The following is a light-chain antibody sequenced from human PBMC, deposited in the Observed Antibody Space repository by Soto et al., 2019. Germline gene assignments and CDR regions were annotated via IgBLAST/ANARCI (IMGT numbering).Light chain of an antibody. CDR1: QGISSW. J-gene: IGKJ1*01. V-gene: IGKV1D-16*01. Sequence: DIQMNQSPTSVSASVGDRVTITCRASQGISSWLAWYQRKAGKAPKLLIYAASRLQSGVPSRFTGSGSGTEFTLTISSLQPDDFATYYCQQYNNYPRTFGQGTKVDIK. CDR3: QQYNNYPRT. CDR2: AAS.